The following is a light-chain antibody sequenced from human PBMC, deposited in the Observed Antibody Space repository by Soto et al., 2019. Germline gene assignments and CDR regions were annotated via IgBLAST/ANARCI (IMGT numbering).Light chain of an antibody. CDR3: QEYKSYSPYT. J-gene: IGKJ2*01. CDR1: QTIGSW. V-gene: IGKV1-5*03. Sequence: DIQLTQFPSTLSASIGDRVTITCRATQTIGSWLAWYQQKPGKAPKLLIYRASSLETGVPSRFSGSGSGTEFTLTISSLHPDDFASYYCQEYKSYSPYTFGQGTRLEIK. CDR2: RAS.